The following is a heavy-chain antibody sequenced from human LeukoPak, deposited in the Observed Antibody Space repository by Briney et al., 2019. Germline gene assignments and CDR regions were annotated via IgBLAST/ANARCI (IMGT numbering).Heavy chain of an antibody. Sequence: SVRVSFKASGGTFIIYAISWGRQAPGQGREWGGGIIPIFGTTNYAQKFQGRVTITADKSTSTAYMELSSLRSEDTAVYYCARSHDSSGYPPRYYYMDVWGKGTTVTVSS. V-gene: IGHV1-69*06. CDR2: IIPIFGTT. CDR1: GGTFIIYA. CDR3: ARSHDSSGYPPRYYYMDV. D-gene: IGHD3-22*01. J-gene: IGHJ6*03.